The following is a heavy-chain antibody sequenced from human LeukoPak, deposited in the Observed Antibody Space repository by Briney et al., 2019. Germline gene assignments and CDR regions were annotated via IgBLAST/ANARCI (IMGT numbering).Heavy chain of an antibody. CDR3: VGPDSQFDC. Sequence: PGRSLRLSCAASGFTFDDYGMHWVRQAPGKGLEWVSGISWNSGGIGYADSVKGRFTISRDNAKNSLYLQMNNLRVEDTAVYYCVGPDSQFDCWGQGTLVTVSS. D-gene: IGHD3-10*01. J-gene: IGHJ4*02. CDR2: ISWNSGGI. V-gene: IGHV3-9*01. CDR1: GFTFDDYG.